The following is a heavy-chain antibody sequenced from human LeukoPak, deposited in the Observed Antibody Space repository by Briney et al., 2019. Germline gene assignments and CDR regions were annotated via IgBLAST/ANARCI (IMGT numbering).Heavy chain of an antibody. CDR3: ARGHLVFAY. Sequence: PSETLSLTCTVSGGSISDYYWSWIRQPPGKGLEWLGYVYYSGSTSYNPSLKSRVTISVDTSKNQFSLKVSSVTAADTALYYCARGHLVFAYWGQGTLVTVSS. V-gene: IGHV4-59*01. CDR2: VYYSGST. D-gene: IGHD6-6*01. J-gene: IGHJ4*02. CDR1: GGSISDYY.